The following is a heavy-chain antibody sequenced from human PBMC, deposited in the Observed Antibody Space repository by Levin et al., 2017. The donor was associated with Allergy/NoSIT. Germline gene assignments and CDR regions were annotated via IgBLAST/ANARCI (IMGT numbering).Heavy chain of an antibody. CDR1: GGTFSSYA. D-gene: IGHD1-26*01. CDR2: IIPIFGTA. Sequence: ASVKVSCKASGGTFSSYAISWVRQAPGQGLEWMGGIIPIFGTANYAQKFQGRVTITADESTSTAYMELSSLRSEDTAVYYCARGPPDDEWQPNDYWGQGTLVTVSS. J-gene: IGHJ4*02. CDR3: ARGPPDDEWQPNDY. V-gene: IGHV1-69*13.